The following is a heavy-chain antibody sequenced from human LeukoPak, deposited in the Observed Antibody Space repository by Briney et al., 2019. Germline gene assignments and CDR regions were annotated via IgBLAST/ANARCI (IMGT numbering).Heavy chain of an antibody. D-gene: IGHD3-3*01. Sequence: ASVKVSCKASGYTFTGYYMHWVRQAPGQGLEWMGRINPNSGGTNYAQKFQGRVTMTRDTSISTAYMELSRLRSDDTAVYYCARDRRAGGVVTTSMDVWGKGTTVTVSS. CDR2: INPNSGGT. J-gene: IGHJ6*03. CDR3: ARDRRAGGVVTTSMDV. V-gene: IGHV1-2*06. CDR1: GYTFTGYY.